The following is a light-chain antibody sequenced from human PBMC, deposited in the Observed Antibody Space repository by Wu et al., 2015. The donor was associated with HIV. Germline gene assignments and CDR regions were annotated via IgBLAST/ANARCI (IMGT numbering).Light chain of an antibody. CDR1: RSISTW. CDR3: QEYDQYSRT. CDR2: TAS. V-gene: IGKV1-5*03. Sequence: DVQLTQSPSTLSASVGDRVTITCRASRSISTWLAWYQQKPGKAPKLLIYTASTLESGVPSRFSGSGSETEFTLSINSLQPDDFATYYCQEYDQYSRTFGQGTEGGNET. J-gene: IGKJ1*01.